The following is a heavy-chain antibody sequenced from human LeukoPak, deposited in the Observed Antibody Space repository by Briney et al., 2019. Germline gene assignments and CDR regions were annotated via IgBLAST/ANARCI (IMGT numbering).Heavy chain of an antibody. Sequence: GGSLRLSCAASGFTFSDYYMSCIRQAPGKGLEWVSYISSSSSYTNYADSVKGRFTISRDNAKNSLYLQMNSLRAEDTAVYYCARDLAIGFGEFSYYHYGMDVWGQGITVTVSS. CDR3: ARDLAIGFGEFSYYHYGMDV. CDR2: ISSSSSYT. D-gene: IGHD3-10*01. J-gene: IGHJ6*02. CDR1: GFTFSDYY. V-gene: IGHV3-11*05.